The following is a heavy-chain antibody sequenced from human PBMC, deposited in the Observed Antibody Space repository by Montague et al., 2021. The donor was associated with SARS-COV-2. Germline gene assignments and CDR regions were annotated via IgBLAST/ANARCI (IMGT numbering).Heavy chain of an antibody. CDR3: THYRPSTGGT. CDR2: IYWDDDK. Sequence: PALVKPTQALVVTCTFSGFSTSASGVRLDWIRQPPGKALEWLALIYWDDDKRYSSSLGSRLTITKDTSKDQVVLTMTNMDPVDTATDFCTHYRPSTGGTWGQGGLVTVSS. D-gene: IGHD3-16*01. V-gene: IGHV2-5*02. J-gene: IGHJ5*02. CDR1: GFSTSASGVR.